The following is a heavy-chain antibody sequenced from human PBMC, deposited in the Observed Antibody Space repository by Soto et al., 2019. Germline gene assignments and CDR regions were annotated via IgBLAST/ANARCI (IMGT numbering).Heavy chain of an antibody. Sequence: QVQLVDSGGVVVQPGRSLRLSCAASGFTFSRHGMHWVRQAPDKGLEWVAVIWYDGSYNSYADSVKGRFTISRDNSKNTLYLQMNSLRAEDTAVYYCARDRGYHYYGMDVWGQGTTFTVSS. J-gene: IGHJ6*02. CDR2: IWYDGSYN. V-gene: IGHV3-33*01. CDR1: GFTFSRHG. CDR3: ARDRGYHYYGMDV.